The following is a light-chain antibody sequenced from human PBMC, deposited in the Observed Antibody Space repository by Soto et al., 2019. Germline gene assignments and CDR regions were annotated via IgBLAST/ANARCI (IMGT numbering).Light chain of an antibody. CDR3: LQDYNYPLT. J-gene: IGKJ4*01. Sequence: AMQMTHSPSSLSASVGDRVTITCRASQGIRNDLGWYQQKPGKAPKLLIYAASSLQSGVPSRFSGSGSGTDFTLTISSLQPEDFASYYCLQDYNYPLTFGGGTKVEIK. CDR1: QGIRND. V-gene: IGKV1-6*01. CDR2: AAS.